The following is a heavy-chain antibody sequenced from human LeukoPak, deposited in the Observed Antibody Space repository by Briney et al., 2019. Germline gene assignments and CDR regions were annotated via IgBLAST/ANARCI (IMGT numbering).Heavy chain of an antibody. CDR2: IYYSGST. D-gene: IGHD3-9*01. CDR3: ARVVYDILTGYNPRRNGFYYYYYMDV. J-gene: IGHJ6*03. Sequence: PSETLSLTCAVSGGSISSGGYSWSWIRQTPGKGLEWIGYIYYSGSTNYNPSLKSRVTISVDTSKNQFSLKLSSVTAADTAVYYCARVVYDILTGYNPRRNGFYYYYYMDVWGKGTAVTISS. V-gene: IGHV4-61*08. CDR1: GGSISSGGYS.